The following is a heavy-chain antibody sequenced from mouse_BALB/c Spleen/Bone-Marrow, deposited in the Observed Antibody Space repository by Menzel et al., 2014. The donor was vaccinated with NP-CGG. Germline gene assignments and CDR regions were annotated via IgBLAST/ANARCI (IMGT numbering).Heavy chain of an antibody. CDR3: ARAYYGNYPYAMDY. CDR2: IDPANGNT. V-gene: IGHV14-3*02. CDR1: GFNIKDTY. J-gene: IGHJ4*01. Sequence: VQLQQSGAELVKPGASVKLSCTASGFNIKDTYMHWVKQRPEQGLEWIGRIDPANGNTKYDPKFQDKATITAETSSNTAYLQLSSLTSEDTAVYFCARAYYGNYPYAMDYWGQGTSVTVSS. D-gene: IGHD2-10*01.